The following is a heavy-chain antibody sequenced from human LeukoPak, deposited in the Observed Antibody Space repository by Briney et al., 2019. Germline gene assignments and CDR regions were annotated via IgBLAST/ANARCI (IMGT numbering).Heavy chain of an antibody. CDR2: INHSGST. CDR3: ARRLASSGRYYYDSSGYQGRFDY. D-gene: IGHD3-22*01. Sequence: SETLSLTCAVYGGSFSGYYWSWIRQPPGKGLEWIGEINHSGSTNYNPSLKSRVTISVDTSKNQFSLKLSSVTAADTAVYYRARRLASSGRYYYDSSGYQGRFDYWGQGTLVTVSS. CDR1: GGSFSGYY. V-gene: IGHV4-34*01. J-gene: IGHJ4*02.